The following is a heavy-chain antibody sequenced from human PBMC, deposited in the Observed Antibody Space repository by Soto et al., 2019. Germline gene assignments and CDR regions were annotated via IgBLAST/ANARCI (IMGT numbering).Heavy chain of an antibody. CDR1: GFTFSSYA. V-gene: IGHV3-23*01. CDR2: ISGSGGST. Sequence: GSLRLSCAASGFTFSSYAMSWVRQAPGKGPEWVSAISGSGGSTYYADSVKGRFTISRDNSKNTLYLQMNSLRAEDTAVYYCAKNPAGIAAAGTTDYWGQGTLVTVSS. D-gene: IGHD6-13*01. J-gene: IGHJ4*02. CDR3: AKNPAGIAAAGTTDY.